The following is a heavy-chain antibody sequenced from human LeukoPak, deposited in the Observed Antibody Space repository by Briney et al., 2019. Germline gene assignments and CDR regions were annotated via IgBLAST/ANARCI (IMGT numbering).Heavy chain of an antibody. CDR3: AKEPVAGHYFDY. CDR1: GFTFYDYA. CDR2: ISWNSGSI. Sequence: GGSLRLSCAASGFTFYDYAMHWVRQAPGKGLEWVSGISWNSGSIGYADSVKGRFTISRDNAKNSLYLQMNSLRAEDTALYYCAKEPVAGHYFDYWGEGTMVTVSS. D-gene: IGHD6-19*01. V-gene: IGHV3-9*01. J-gene: IGHJ4*02.